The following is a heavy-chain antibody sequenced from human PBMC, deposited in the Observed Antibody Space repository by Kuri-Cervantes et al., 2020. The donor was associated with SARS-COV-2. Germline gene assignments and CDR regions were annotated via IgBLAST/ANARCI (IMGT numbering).Heavy chain of an antibody. J-gene: IGHJ4*02. Sequence: SETLSLTCTVSGGSISSHYWSWIRQPPGKGLEWIGEINHSGSTNYNPSLKSRVTISVDTSKNQFSLKLSSVTAADTAVYYCARGLRGGSSGYLDYWGQGTLVTVSS. CDR1: GGSISSHY. V-gene: IGHV4-34*01. CDR2: INHSGST. D-gene: IGHD3-22*01. CDR3: ARGLRGGSSGYLDY.